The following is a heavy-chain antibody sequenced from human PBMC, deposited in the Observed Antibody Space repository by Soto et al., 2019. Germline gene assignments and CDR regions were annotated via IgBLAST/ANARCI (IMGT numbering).Heavy chain of an antibody. CDR1: GFTFSSYG. CDR2: ISYDGSNK. D-gene: IGHD3-10*01. Sequence: GGSLRLSCAASGFTFSSYGMHWVRQAPGKGLEWVAVISYDGSNKYYADSVKGRFTISRDNSKNTLYLQMNSLRAEDTAVYYCAKDSREVIKHWGQGTLVTVSS. CDR3: AKDSREVIKH. V-gene: IGHV3-30*18. J-gene: IGHJ4*02.